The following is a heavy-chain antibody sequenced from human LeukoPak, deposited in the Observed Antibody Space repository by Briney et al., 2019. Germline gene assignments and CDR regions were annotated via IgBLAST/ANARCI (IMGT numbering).Heavy chain of an antibody. D-gene: IGHD2-15*01. J-gene: IGHJ4*02. Sequence: GDSVKVSCKASGYTFTAYYMHWVRQAPGQGLEWMGLINPSGTGTNYAQKFRGRVTLTRDTSTTTVYMELSSLRSEDTAVYYCAREEHGGYFDYWGQGNPVTVSS. CDR2: INPSGTGT. V-gene: IGHV1-46*01. CDR3: AREEHGGYFDY. CDR1: GYTFTAYY.